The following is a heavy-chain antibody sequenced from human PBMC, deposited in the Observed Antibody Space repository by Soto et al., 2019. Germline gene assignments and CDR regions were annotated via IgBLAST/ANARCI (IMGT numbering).Heavy chain of an antibody. CDR1: GFTFSSYG. J-gene: IGHJ3*02. Sequence: GGSLRLSCAASGFTFSSYGMHWVRQAPGKGLEWVAVIWYDGSNKYYADSVKGRFTISRDNSKNTLYLQMNSLRAEDTAVYYCARAYCDYNYAVDIWGQGTMVTVSS. CDR2: IWYDGSNK. D-gene: IGHD4-17*01. V-gene: IGHV3-33*01. CDR3: ARAYCDYNYAVDI.